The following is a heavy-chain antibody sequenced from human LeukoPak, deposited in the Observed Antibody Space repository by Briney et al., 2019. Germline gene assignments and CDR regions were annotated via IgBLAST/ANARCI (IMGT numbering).Heavy chain of an antibody. D-gene: IGHD3-22*01. J-gene: IGHJ4*02. CDR3: AKDRPNYHESNGDYYRRNGDY. CDR1: GFTFRSYA. V-gene: IGHV3-23*01. CDR2: ISGSGGSK. Sequence: GGSLRLSXAASGFTFRSYAMSWVRQAPGKGVEWVSAISGSGGSKEYTDPVKGRFTISRDNSKNTLYLQMNSLRAEDTAVYYCAKDRPNYHESNGDYYRRNGDYWGQGTLVTVSS.